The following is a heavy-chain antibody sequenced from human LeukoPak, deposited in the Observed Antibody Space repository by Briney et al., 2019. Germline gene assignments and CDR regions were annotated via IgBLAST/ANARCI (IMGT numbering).Heavy chain of an antibody. V-gene: IGHV4-61*02. CDR1: GGSISSGSYY. D-gene: IGHD3-22*01. Sequence: SETLSLTCTVSGGSISSGSYYWSWIRQPAGKGLEWIGRIYTSGSTNYNPSLKSRVTISVDTSKNQFSLKLSSVTAADTAVYYCARDARYTYYYDSSGDGDYFDYWGQGTLVTVSS. CDR3: ARDARYTYYYDSSGDGDYFDY. CDR2: IYTSGST. J-gene: IGHJ4*02.